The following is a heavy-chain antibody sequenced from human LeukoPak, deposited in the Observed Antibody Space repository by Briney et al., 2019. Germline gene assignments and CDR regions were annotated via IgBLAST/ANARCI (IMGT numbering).Heavy chain of an antibody. CDR1: GFTFSNSD. V-gene: IGHV3-35*02. CDR2: VSWNGSRT. D-gene: IGHD3-10*01. J-gene: IGHJ4*02. CDR3: VRTCQLLWFGEEDG. Sequence: GGSLRLSCAASGFTFSNSDMNWVHQAPGKGLEWVSGVSWNGSRTHYADSVKGQFIISRDNSRNTLYLQTNSLRAEDRAVYYCVRTCQLLWFGEEDGWGQGTLVTVSS.